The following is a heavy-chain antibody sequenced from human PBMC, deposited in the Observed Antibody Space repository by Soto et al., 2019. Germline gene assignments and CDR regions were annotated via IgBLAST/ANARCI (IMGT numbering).Heavy chain of an antibody. D-gene: IGHD4-17*01. J-gene: IGHJ5*02. V-gene: IGHV1-8*01. CDR2: MNPNRGNT. Sequence: ASVKVSCKASGYTFTSYDINWVRQATGQELEWMGWMNPNRGNTGYAQKFQVRVTMTRNTSINTANMELSSLRSEDTAVYNCARSYYPYDDGDYWWFDPRGQGTLVTV. CDR3: ARSYYPYDDGDYWWFDP. CDR1: GYTFTSYD.